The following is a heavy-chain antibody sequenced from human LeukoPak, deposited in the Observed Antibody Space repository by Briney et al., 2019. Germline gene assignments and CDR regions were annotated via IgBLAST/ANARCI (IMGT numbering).Heavy chain of an antibody. CDR2: INPNSGGT. Sequence: ASVKVSCKASGGTFSSYAISWVRQAPGQGLGWMGRINPNSGGTNYAQKFQGRITMTRDTSINTAYMELSRLRSDDTAAYYCARAGDLGTAAALSWGQGTLVTVSS. D-gene: IGHD6-13*01. CDR3: ARAGDLGTAAALS. J-gene: IGHJ4*02. CDR1: GGTFSSYA. V-gene: IGHV1-2*06.